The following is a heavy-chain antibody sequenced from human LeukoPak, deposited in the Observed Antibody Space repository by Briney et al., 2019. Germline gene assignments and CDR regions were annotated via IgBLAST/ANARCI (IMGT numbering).Heavy chain of an antibody. D-gene: IGHD3-10*01. CDR2: ISYDGSNK. CDR3: ARDPRPTSLLWFGELYAPFDY. Sequence: GGSLRLSYAASGFTFSSYAMHWVRQAPGKGLEWVAVISYDGSNKYYADSVKGRFTISRDNSKNTLYLQMNSLRAEDTAVYYCARDPRPTSLLWFGELYAPFDYWGQGTLVTVSS. CDR1: GFTFSSYA. J-gene: IGHJ4*02. V-gene: IGHV3-30*04.